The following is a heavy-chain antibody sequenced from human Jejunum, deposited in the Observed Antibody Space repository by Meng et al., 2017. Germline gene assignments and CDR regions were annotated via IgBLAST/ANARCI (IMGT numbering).Heavy chain of an antibody. CDR2: IYYGGST. CDR3: ARGIAVAGKYYFDY. D-gene: IGHD6-19*01. V-gene: IGHV4-39*07. CDR1: GGSIRSTSYY. Sequence: QLQRQGSGPGLGKPSGTLSLACIVSGGSIRSTSYYWAWIRQPPGMGLEWIGSIYYGGSTYYNPSLKSRVTISVDTSKGQFSLNLNSVTAADTAVYYCARGIAVAGKYYFDYWGHGTLVTVSS. J-gene: IGHJ4*01.